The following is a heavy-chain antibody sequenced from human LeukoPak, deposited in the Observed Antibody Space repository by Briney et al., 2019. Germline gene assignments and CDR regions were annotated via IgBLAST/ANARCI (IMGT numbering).Heavy chain of an antibody. CDR1: GFTFSSYV. CDR2: ISGSGGST. Sequence: PGGSLRLSCAASGFTFSSYVMTWFRKAPGKGLEGVSAISGSGGSTYYADSVKGRFTISRDNSKTTLYLQMNSLRADDTAVYYCAKQGFYYYMDVWGKGTTVTISS. J-gene: IGHJ6*03. CDR3: AKQGFYYYMDV. V-gene: IGHV3-23*01.